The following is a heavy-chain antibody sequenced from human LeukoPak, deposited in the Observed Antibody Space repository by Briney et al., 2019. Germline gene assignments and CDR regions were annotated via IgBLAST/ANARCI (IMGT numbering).Heavy chain of an antibody. D-gene: IGHD3/OR15-3a*01. CDR1: GFIFSSYG. Sequence: GGSLRLSCAASGFIFSSYGMHWVRQAPGKGLEWVAIIWSDGSNKYYVDSVKGRFTISRDNSKNTLYLQMNSLRVEDTAVYYCARDWTHYGMDVWGQETTVTVSS. V-gene: IGHV3-33*01. CDR2: IWSDGSNK. CDR3: ARDWTHYGMDV. J-gene: IGHJ6*02.